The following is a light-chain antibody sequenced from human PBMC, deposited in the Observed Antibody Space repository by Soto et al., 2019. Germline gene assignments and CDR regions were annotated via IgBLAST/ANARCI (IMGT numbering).Light chain of an antibody. Sequence: QSALTQPASVSGSPGQSITISCTGTSSDVGAYNYVSWYQQHPGKAPKLMIYDVSTRPSGVSNRFSGSKSGNTASLTISGLQAEDETDYYCSSYTSSNTVVFGVGTKLTVL. V-gene: IGLV2-14*01. J-gene: IGLJ2*01. CDR2: DVS. CDR3: SSYTSSNTVV. CDR1: SSDVGAYNY.